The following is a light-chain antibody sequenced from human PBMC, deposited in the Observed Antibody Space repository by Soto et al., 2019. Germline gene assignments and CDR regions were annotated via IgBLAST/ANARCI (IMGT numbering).Light chain of an antibody. J-gene: IGKJ4*01. CDR1: QSVSSN. CDR2: GAS. CDR3: QQYNNWPLALT. V-gene: IGKV3-15*01. Sequence: EIVMTQSPATLSVSPGERATLSCRASQSVSSNLAWYQQKPGQAPRLLILGASTRATGIPARFSGSGSGTEFTLTISSLQFEDFAVYYCQQYNNWPLALTFGGGTKVEIK.